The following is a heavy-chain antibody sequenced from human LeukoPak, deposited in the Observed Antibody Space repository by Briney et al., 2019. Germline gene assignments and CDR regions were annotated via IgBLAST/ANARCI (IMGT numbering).Heavy chain of an antibody. J-gene: IGHJ5*02. D-gene: IGHD2-2*01. CDR3: ARENRYCSSTSCRNWFDP. Sequence: PSETLSLTCTVSGGSISSYYWSWLRQPAGKGLEWIGRIYTSGSTNYNPSLKSRVTMSVDTSKNQFSLKLSSVTAADTAVYYCARENRYCSSTSCRNWFDPWGQGTLVTVSS. CDR2: IYTSGST. CDR1: GGSISSYY. V-gene: IGHV4-4*07.